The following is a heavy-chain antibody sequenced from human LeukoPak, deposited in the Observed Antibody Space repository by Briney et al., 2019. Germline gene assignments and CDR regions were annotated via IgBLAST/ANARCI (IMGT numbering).Heavy chain of an antibody. CDR1: GGSISSSSYY. V-gene: IGHV4-39*07. CDR2: IYYSGST. CDR3: ARGNYDFWVAYYYYYMDV. D-gene: IGHD3-3*01. J-gene: IGHJ6*03. Sequence: SETLSLTCTVSGGSISSSSYYWGWIRQPPGKGLEWIGSIYYSGSTYYNPSLKSRVTISVDTSKNQFSLKLSSVTAADTAVYYCARGNYDFWVAYYYYYMDVWGKGTTVTVSS.